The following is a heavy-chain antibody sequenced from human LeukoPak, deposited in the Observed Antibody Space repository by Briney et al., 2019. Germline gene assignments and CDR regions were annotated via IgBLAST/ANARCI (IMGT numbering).Heavy chain of an antibody. CDR2: IYYSGST. V-gene: IGHV4-59*01. CDR1: GGSLSNYY. Sequence: PSETLSLTCTLSGGSLSNYYWSWIRQPPGKGLEWIGYIYYSGSTNYNPSLKSRVTISVDTSKNQFSLKLSSVTAADTAVYYCARDRLYYFDHWGQGTLVTVSS. CDR3: ARDRLYYFDH. D-gene: IGHD3-22*01. J-gene: IGHJ4*02.